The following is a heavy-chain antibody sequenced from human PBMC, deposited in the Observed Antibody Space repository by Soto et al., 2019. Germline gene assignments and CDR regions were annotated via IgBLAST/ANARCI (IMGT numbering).Heavy chain of an antibody. J-gene: IGHJ6*02. Sequence: QVQLVESGGGVVQPGRSLRLSCAASGFTFSSYGMHWVRQAPGKGLEWVAVIWYDGSNKYYADSVKGRFTISRDNSKNTLYLQMNSLRAEDKAVYYCARTKTHDDGDYEACMDVWGQGTTFTVSS. CDR2: IWYDGSNK. CDR1: GFTFSSYG. V-gene: IGHV3-33*01. D-gene: IGHD4-17*01. CDR3: ARTKTHDDGDYEACMDV.